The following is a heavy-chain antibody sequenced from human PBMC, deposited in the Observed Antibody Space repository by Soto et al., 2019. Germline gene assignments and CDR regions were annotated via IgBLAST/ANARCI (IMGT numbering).Heavy chain of an antibody. D-gene: IGHD3-10*01. CDR2: INYDGYS. CDR3: AGHGFGPLRGLVDV. Sequence: QVQLQESGPGLVKPSETLSLTCTVSGGSITNYYCSWFRQPPGKGLEWIGYINYDGYSAYNLSLKRRVTQPMEASKTPFSLMLESVTATDTAVYYCAGHGFGPLRGLVDVWGPGTRVIVSS. CDR1: GGSITNYY. J-gene: IGHJ6*02. V-gene: IGHV4-59*08.